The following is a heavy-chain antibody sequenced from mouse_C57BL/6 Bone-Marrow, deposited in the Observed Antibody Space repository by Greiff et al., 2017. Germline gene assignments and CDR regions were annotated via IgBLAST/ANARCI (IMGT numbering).Heavy chain of an antibody. CDR3: ARPYYSNLFAY. CDR1: GYAFSSSW. J-gene: IGHJ3*01. V-gene: IGHV1-82*01. D-gene: IGHD2-5*01. CDR2: IYPGDGDT. Sequence: QVQLQQSGPELVKPGASVKISCKASGYAFSSSWMNWVKQRPGKGLEWIGRIYPGDGDTNSNGKFKGKATLTADKSSSTAYMQLSSLTSEDSAVYFCARPYYSNLFAYWGQGTLVTVSA.